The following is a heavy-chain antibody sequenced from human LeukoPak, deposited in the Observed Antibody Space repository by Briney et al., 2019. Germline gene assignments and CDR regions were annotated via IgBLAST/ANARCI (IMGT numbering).Heavy chain of an antibody. D-gene: IGHD3-16*02. J-gene: IGHJ3*01. V-gene: IGHV3-74*01. CDR2: NKTDESST. CDR3: ARPLADAFDV. Sequence: GGSLTPAWPLSGFSLSRNWMQWDRHAPGEWLVWDSYNKTDESSTKYADSMRGGFTISRDNAKNTLYLQMNSLRAEDTAVYCCARPLADAFDVWGQGTMVTVSS. CDR1: GFSLSRNW.